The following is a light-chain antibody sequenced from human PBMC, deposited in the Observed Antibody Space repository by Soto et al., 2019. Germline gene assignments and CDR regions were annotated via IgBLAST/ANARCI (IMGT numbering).Light chain of an antibody. CDR2: GNN. J-gene: IGLJ1*01. CDR3: QSHDISLNGFYV. CDR1: NSNIGTGYD. V-gene: IGLV1-40*01. Sequence: QSVLTQPPSVSGAPGQRVTISCTGSNSNIGTGYDVHWYQQVPGTAPKLLIYGNNKRASGVPDRFSGFKSGTSASLAITGLQAEDEADYYCQSHDISLNGFYVFGTGTKVTVL.